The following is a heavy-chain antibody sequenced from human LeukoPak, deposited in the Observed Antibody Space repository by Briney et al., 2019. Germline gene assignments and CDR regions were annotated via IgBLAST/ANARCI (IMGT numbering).Heavy chain of an antibody. J-gene: IGHJ4*02. CDR1: GYTFTNYD. D-gene: IGHD1-26*01. Sequence: ASVKVSCKASGYTFTNYDINWVRQAAGQGREGVGWMNPNRCNTGYAHKLQGRVTMTGDTSISTAYMELSSLRSEDTAVYYCAGGPYSGWGQGTLVTVSS. CDR2: MNPNRCNT. V-gene: IGHV1-8*01. CDR3: AGGPYSG.